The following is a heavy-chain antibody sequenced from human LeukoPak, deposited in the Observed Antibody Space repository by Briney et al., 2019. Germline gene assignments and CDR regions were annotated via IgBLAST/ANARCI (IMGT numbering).Heavy chain of an antibody. J-gene: IGHJ5*02. CDR3: AKTGRFDNWFDP. V-gene: IGHV3-9*01. CDR2: ISWNSGSI. CDR1: GFTFDDYA. Sequence: GRSLRLSCAASGFTFDDYAMHWVRQAPGKGLEWVSGISWNSGSIGYADSVKGRFTISRDNAKNSLYLQMNSLRDEDTALYYCAKTGRFDNWFDPWGQGTLVTVSS. D-gene: IGHD3-10*01.